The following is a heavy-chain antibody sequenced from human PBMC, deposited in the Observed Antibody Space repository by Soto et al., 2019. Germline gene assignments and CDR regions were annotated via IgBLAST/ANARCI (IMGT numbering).Heavy chain of an antibody. Sequence: QVQLVQSGAEVKKPGSSVNVSCTASGGTFSSYAISWVRQAPGQGLEWMGGIIPIFGTANYAQKFQGRVTITADESTSKDYMELSSLRSEDTDVYYCARDARELLSNDWYFEFWRRGTLVTVSS. V-gene: IGHV1-69*01. CDR2: IIPIFGTA. D-gene: IGHD1-26*01. J-gene: IGHJ2*01. CDR1: GGTFSSYA. CDR3: ARDARELLSNDWYFEF.